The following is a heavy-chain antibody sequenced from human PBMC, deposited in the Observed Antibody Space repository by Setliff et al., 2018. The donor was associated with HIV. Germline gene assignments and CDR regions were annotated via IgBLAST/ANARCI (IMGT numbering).Heavy chain of an antibody. Sequence: SETLSLTCTVSGGSMSSFYWSWIRQSPEKGLEWIGYIYYSGTTNYNPALESRVTIAVDTSKNQFSLRLTSVTAADTALYYCARLHYDILSPDSKRDNYFDHWGQGALVTVSS. CDR2: IYYSGTT. J-gene: IGHJ4*02. V-gene: IGHV4-59*08. D-gene: IGHD3-9*01. CDR1: GGSMSSFY. CDR3: ARLHYDILSPDSKRDNYFDH.